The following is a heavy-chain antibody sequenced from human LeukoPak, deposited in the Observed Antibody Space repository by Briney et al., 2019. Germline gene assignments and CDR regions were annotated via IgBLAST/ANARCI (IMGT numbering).Heavy chain of an antibody. CDR3: ARAGATRQYSYGFFDY. D-gene: IGHD5-18*01. J-gene: IGHJ4*02. CDR2: IYYSGST. CDR1: GGSISSGGYY. Sequence: PSETLSLTCTVSGGSISSGGYYWSWIRQHPGKGLEWIGYIYYSGSTYYNPSLKSRVTISVDTSKNQFSLKLSSVTAADTAVYYCARAGATRQYSYGFFDYWGQGTLVTVSS. V-gene: IGHV4-31*03.